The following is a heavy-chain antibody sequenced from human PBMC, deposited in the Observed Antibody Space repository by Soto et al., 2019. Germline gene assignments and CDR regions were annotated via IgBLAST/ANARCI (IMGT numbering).Heavy chain of an antibody. CDR1: GGSISSSNW. D-gene: IGHD5-12*01. J-gene: IGHJ4*02. CDR3: AQVNSAYDPLDY. V-gene: IGHV4-4*02. CDR2: IYHSGST. Sequence: QVQLQESGPGLVKPSGTLSLTCAVSGGSISSSNWWSWVRQPPGKGLEWIGEIYHSGSTNYNPSLKRPVXXXVXXSQNQCSLKLTCVTAADPAVYYCAQVNSAYDPLDYWGQGTLVTVSS.